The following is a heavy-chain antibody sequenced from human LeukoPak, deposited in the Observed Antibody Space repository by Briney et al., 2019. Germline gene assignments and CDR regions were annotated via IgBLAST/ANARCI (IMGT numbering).Heavy chain of an antibody. D-gene: IGHD6-19*01. CDR3: AKFEQWLVQGAFDI. V-gene: IGHV3-23*01. CDR1: TFAFANHE. J-gene: IGHJ3*02. Sequence: GGSLRLSCTASTFAFANHEMTWVRQAPGKGLDWASNIGADGHYTFYADSVKGRFTISRDNSKNTLYLQMNSLRAEDTAVYYCAKFEQWLVQGAFDIWGQGTMVTVSS. CDR2: IGADGHYT.